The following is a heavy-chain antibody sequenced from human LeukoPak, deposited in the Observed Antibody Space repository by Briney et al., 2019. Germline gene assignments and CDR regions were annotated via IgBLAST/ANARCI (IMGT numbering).Heavy chain of an antibody. Sequence: GGSLRLSCAASGFTFSDYEMTWVRQAPGKGLEWISYITSSGRITSHADSVKGRFTISRDNAKNSLYLQMTSLRAEDTVVYYCAVWPLRASLDIWGQGTMVTVSS. CDR3: AVWPLRASLDI. D-gene: IGHD3-10*01. J-gene: IGHJ3*02. V-gene: IGHV3-48*03. CDR1: GFTFSDYE. CDR2: ITSSGRIT.